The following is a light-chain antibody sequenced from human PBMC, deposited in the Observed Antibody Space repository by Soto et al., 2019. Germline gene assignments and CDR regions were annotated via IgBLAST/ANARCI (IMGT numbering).Light chain of an antibody. CDR1: QSVSSN. J-gene: IGKJ2*01. CDR3: QQRSNWPPYT. Sequence: EIVLTQSPATLSLSPGERATLSCRASQSVSSNLAWYQQKPGQAPRLLIYKASNRATGIPARFSGSGSGTDFTLTISSLEPEDFAVYYCQQRSNWPPYTFGQGTKVDIK. CDR2: KAS. V-gene: IGKV3-11*01.